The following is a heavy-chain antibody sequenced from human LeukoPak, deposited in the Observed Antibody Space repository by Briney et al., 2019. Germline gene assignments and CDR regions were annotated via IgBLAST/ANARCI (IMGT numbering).Heavy chain of an antibody. V-gene: IGHV1-18*01. J-gene: IGHJ6*03. CDR3: ARGPVVYSSPYYMDV. CDR1: GYTFTSYG. Sequence: GASVKVSCKAPGYTFTSYGISWVRQAPGQGLEWMGWISAYNGNRKYAQKFQGRVTMTTDTSTSTAYMELRSLRSDDTAVYYCARGPVVYSSPYYMDVWGKGTTVTVSS. CDR2: ISAYNGNR. D-gene: IGHD6-19*01.